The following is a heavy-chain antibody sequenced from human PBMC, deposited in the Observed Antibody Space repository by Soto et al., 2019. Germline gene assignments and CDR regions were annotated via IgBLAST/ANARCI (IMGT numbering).Heavy chain of an antibody. CDR1: GYTFTSYG. Sequence: QVQLVQSGAEVKKPGASVKVSCKASGYTFTSYGISWVRQAPGQGLEWMGWISAYNGNTNYAQKLQGRVTMTTDKATSTAYMELRSLRSDDTAVYYCARGITMVRGVILCYGMDVWGQGTTVTVSS. CDR2: ISAYNGNT. J-gene: IGHJ6*02. D-gene: IGHD3-10*01. V-gene: IGHV1-18*01. CDR3: ARGITMVRGVILCYGMDV.